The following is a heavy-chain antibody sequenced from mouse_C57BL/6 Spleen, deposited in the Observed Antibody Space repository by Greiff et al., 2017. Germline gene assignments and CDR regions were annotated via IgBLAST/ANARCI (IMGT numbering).Heavy chain of an antibody. D-gene: IGHD2-4*01. CDR3: ARRGDYDGYYFDY. Sequence: EVKVVESGGGLVKPGGSLKLSCAASGFTFSSYTMSWVRQTPEKRLEWVATISGGGGKTYYPDSVKGRFTISRDNAKNTLYLQMSSLRSEDTALYYCARRGDYDGYYFDYWGQGTTLTVSS. CDR2: ISGGGGKT. V-gene: IGHV5-9*01. J-gene: IGHJ2*01. CDR1: GFTFSSYT.